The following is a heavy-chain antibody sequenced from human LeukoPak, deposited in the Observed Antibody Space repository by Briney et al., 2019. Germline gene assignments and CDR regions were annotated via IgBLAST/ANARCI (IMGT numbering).Heavy chain of an antibody. V-gene: IGHV3-53*01. Sequence: GGSLRLSCAASGFSVSINYMSWVRQAPGKGLEWVSVIYSDGSTYYADSVKGRFTISRDNSKNTLYLQMNSLRAEDTAVYYCAGRNYYDSSGYIDAFDIWGQGTMVTVSS. D-gene: IGHD3-22*01. CDR2: IYSDGST. CDR3: AGRNYYDSSGYIDAFDI. J-gene: IGHJ3*02. CDR1: GFSVSINY.